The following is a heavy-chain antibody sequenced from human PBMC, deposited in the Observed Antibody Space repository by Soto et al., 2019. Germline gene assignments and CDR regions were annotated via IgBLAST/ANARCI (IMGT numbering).Heavy chain of an antibody. CDR3: AKVRYSSPMGYYYGMDV. CDR2: IIPVFGTA. Sequence: QAQLEQSGGEVKKPGSSVKVSCKASRVAFNKFIVTWVRQAPGLGLEWVGGIIPVFGTANYAQKFQGRVTITAHESTSTSYMEVNNLRSEDTAVYYCAKVRYSSPMGYYYGMDVWGQGTTVTVSS. D-gene: IGHD2-2*01. V-gene: IGHV1-69*01. J-gene: IGHJ6*02. CDR1: RVAFNKFI.